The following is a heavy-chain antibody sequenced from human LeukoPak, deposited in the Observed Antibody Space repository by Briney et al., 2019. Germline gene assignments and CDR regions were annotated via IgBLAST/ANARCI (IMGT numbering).Heavy chain of an antibody. J-gene: IGHJ4*02. CDR3: AREYCSGGNCFLFDSGYYFDY. Sequence: PSETLSLTCTVSGGSISSNSYYCSWIRQPPGKGLEWIASIYYSGSTYYNPSLKSRVTTSVDTSKNQFSLKLSTVTAADTAVYYCAREYCSGGNCFLFDSGYYFDYWGQGALVTVSS. CDR2: IYYSGST. D-gene: IGHD2-15*01. V-gene: IGHV4-39*07. CDR1: GGSISSNSYY.